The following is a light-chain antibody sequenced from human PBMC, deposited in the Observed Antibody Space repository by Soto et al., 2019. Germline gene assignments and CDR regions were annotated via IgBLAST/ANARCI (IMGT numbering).Light chain of an antibody. Sequence: QSALTQPPSVSGSPGQSVTISCTGTSSDVGSYNRVSWYQQPPGTAPKLMIYEVSNRPSGVPDRFSGSKSGNTASLTISGLQAEDEADYYCSLYTSNCTYVFGTGTKVTVL. J-gene: IGLJ1*01. V-gene: IGLV2-18*01. CDR2: EVS. CDR3: SLYTSNCTYV. CDR1: SSDVGSYNR.